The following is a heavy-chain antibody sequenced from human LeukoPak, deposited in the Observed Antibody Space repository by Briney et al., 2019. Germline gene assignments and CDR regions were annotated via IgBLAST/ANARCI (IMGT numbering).Heavy chain of an antibody. CDR1: GFTFSSYA. V-gene: IGHV3-23*01. D-gene: IGHD1-26*01. CDR3: TKRRIVGATTHFDY. J-gene: IGHJ4*02. CDR2: VSGSGNST. Sequence: PGGSLRLSCAASGFTFSSYALSWVRQAPGKGLEWVSAVSGSGNSTYYADSVRGRFTISRDNSKNTLYLQMNSLRAEDTAVYYCTKRRIVGATTHFDYWGQGTLVTVSS.